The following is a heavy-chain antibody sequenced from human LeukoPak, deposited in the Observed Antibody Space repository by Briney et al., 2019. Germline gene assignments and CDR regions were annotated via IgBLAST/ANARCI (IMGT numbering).Heavy chain of an antibody. D-gene: IGHD6-19*01. CDR1: GFTFSSYS. CDR3: ARGAVAGTIAFDY. V-gene: IGHV3-48*01. J-gene: IGHJ4*02. Sequence: GGSLRLSCAASGFTFSSYSMNWVRQAPGKGLEWVSYISSSSSTIYYADSVKGRFTISRDSAKNSLYLQMNSLRAEDTAVYYCARGAVAGTIAFDYWGQGTLVTVSS. CDR2: ISSSSSTI.